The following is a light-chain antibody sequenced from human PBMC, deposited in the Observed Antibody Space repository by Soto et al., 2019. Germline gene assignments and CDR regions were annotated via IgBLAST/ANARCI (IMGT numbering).Light chain of an antibody. J-gene: IGLJ2*01. Sequence: QSALTQPASVSGSPGQSITISCTGTGSDIGRSDFVSWFQQLPGSVPKLVIYEVSNRPSGVSDRFSGSKSGNTASLIISGLQAEDEADYYCSSQTGSGTMVFGGGTKVTVL. CDR2: EVS. CDR1: GSDIGRSDF. CDR3: SSQTGSGTMV. V-gene: IGLV2-14*01.